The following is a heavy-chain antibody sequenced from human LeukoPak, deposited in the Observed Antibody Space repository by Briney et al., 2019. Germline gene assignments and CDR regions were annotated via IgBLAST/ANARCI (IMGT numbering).Heavy chain of an antibody. Sequence: PSETLSLTCTVSGGSISTTGYYWGWIRQPPGKGLEWIGIVYYSGSRYYNPSLKSRITISVDTSKNQFSLKLSSVTAADTAVYYCARRWGYSYGYVDYWGQGTLVTVSS. CDR3: ARRWGYSYGYVDY. CDR2: VYYSGSR. D-gene: IGHD5-18*01. V-gene: IGHV4-39*01. J-gene: IGHJ4*02. CDR1: GGSISTTGYY.